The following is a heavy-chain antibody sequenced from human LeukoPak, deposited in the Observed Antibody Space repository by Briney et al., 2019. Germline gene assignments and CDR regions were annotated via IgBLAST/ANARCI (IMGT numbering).Heavy chain of an antibody. CDR2: MSSSDDGR. CDR1: GFSFSSYA. D-gene: IGHD2-15*01. Sequence: PGGSLRLSCATSGFSFSSYAMSWVRQAPGKGLEWVSAMSSSDDGRYYAASVRGWFTISRDTSRSTLYLQMNSLRAEDAAVYYCAKAPVTSCRGAFCYPFDYWGQGTLVTVSS. J-gene: IGHJ4*02. V-gene: IGHV3-23*01. CDR3: AKAPVTSCRGAFCYPFDY.